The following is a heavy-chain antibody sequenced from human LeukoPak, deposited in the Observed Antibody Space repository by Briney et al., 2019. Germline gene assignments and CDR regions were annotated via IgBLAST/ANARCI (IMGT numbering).Heavy chain of an antibody. CDR3: ARAHSGILDY. V-gene: IGHV1-46*01. D-gene: IGHD1-26*01. CDR2: IKPSGGSA. J-gene: IGHJ4*02. CDR1: GYTFTSYF. Sequence: GASVKVSCRASGYTFTSYFVHWVRQAPGQGLEWMGIIKPSGGSASNAQKFQGRVTMTSDMSTSTVYMELSSLRSEDTAVYYCARAHSGILDYWGQGTLVTVSS.